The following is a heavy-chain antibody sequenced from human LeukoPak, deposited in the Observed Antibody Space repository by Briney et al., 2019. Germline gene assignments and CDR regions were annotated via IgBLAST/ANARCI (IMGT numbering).Heavy chain of an antibody. V-gene: IGHV3-74*01. CDR3: ARDIVSGSGSLDY. Sequence: GGSLRLSCAASRLGFSNYWMHWVRQAPGKGLVWVSRVKSDGSNPSYADSAKGRFTISRDNAENMLYLQMNTLGAEDTAVYYCARDIVSGSGSLDYWGQGTLVTVSS. J-gene: IGHJ4*02. D-gene: IGHD3-10*01. CDR2: VKSDGSNP. CDR1: RLGFSNYW.